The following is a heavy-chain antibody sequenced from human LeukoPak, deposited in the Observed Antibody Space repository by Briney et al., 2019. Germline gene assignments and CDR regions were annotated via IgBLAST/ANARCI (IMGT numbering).Heavy chain of an antibody. D-gene: IGHD3-10*01. CDR2: ISGSGDAT. V-gene: IGHV3-23*01. CDR1: GFTFSNYS. Sequence: PGGSLRLSCSVSGFTFSNYSMHWVRQASGKGLECVSSISGSGDATYYADSVKGRFTISRDNSKNTLYLQLNSLRAEDTAVYYCAKAEGYYYGSGSSWGQGTLVTVSS. CDR3: AKAEGYYYGSGSS. J-gene: IGHJ4*02.